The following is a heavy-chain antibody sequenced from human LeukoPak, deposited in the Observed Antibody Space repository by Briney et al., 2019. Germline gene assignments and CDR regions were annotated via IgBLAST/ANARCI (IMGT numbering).Heavy chain of an antibody. Sequence: ASVTVSCKASGYTFTGYYIHWLRQAPGQGLEWMGYFNPNSGGTNYAPNFQGRVTMTSDTSIGTAYMELTRLSSDDTAMYYCARVVRNYDSSGYPHAFDIWGQGTMVTVSS. CDR2: FNPNSGGT. CDR1: GYTFTGYY. V-gene: IGHV1-2*02. J-gene: IGHJ3*02. CDR3: ARVVRNYDSSGYPHAFDI. D-gene: IGHD3-22*01.